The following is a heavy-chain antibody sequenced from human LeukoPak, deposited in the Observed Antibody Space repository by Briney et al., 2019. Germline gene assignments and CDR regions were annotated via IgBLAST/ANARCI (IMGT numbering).Heavy chain of an antibody. Sequence: SETLSLTCTVSGGSIIGYYWSWIRQPPGKGLEWIGYIYYSGSTNYNPSLKSRVTISVDTSKNQFSLKLSSVTAADTAVYYCARARLERPSRAFDIWGQGTMVTVSS. CDR3: ARARLERPSRAFDI. CDR2: IYYSGST. CDR1: GGSIIGYY. J-gene: IGHJ3*02. V-gene: IGHV4-59*12. D-gene: IGHD1-1*01.